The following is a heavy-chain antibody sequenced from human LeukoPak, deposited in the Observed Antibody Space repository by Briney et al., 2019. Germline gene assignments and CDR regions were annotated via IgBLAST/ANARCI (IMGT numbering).Heavy chain of an antibody. D-gene: IGHD2-2*02. J-gene: IGHJ6*03. Sequence: PSETLSLTCTVSGGSISSYYLSWIRQPPGKGLEWIGYIYYSGSTHYHPSLKSRVTISVDTSKNRFSLKLSSVTAADTAVYYCARVGYCSSTSCYTGYYYMDVWGKGTTVTVSS. CDR1: GGSISSYY. CDR3: ARVGYCSSTSCYTGYYYMDV. CDR2: IYYSGST. V-gene: IGHV4-59*01.